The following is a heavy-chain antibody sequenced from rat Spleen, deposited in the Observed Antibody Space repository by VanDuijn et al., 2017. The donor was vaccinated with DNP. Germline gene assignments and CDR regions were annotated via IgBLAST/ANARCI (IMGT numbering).Heavy chain of an antibody. V-gene: IGHV4-2*01. CDR3: VRERGGVDY. Sequence: EVKLVESGGGLVQPGRSVKLSCAASGFNFNDYWMGWVRQAPGKGLEWIGEINEDSSTIKYIPSVRDKITISRDNAQNTLYLQMTKLGSADTATYYCVRERGGVDYWGQGVMVTVSS. D-gene: IGHD1-11*01. CDR2: INEDSSTI. J-gene: IGHJ2*01. CDR1: GFNFNDYW.